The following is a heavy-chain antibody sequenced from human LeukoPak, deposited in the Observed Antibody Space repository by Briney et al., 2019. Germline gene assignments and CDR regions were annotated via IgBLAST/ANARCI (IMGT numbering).Heavy chain of an antibody. J-gene: IGHJ3*02. CDR2: IYYSGST. CDR3: ARREYYDILTGIPAGAFDI. CDR1: GGSISSSSYY. D-gene: IGHD3-9*01. Sequence: SETLSLTCTVSGGSISSSSYYWGWIRQPPGKGMEWIGSIYYSGSTYYNPSLKSRVTISVDTSKNQFSLKLSSVTAADTAVYYCARREYYDILTGIPAGAFDIWGQGTMVTVSS. V-gene: IGHV4-39*01.